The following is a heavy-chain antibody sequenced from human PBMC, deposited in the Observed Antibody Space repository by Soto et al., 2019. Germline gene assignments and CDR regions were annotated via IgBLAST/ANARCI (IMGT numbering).Heavy chain of an antibody. CDR1: GFSFSIYV. CDR3: AKGLYDNSGYYYTD. J-gene: IGHJ4*02. V-gene: IGHV3-23*01. Sequence: EVQLLESGGGLVQPGGSLRVSCAASGFSFSIYVMTWVRQAPGKGLEWVSSISSSGGSTYYEDSVKGRFTISRDNSKDTLFLQMHSLRAEDTAVYFCAKGLYDNSGYYYTDWGQGTLVTVSS. D-gene: IGHD3-22*01. CDR2: ISSSGGST.